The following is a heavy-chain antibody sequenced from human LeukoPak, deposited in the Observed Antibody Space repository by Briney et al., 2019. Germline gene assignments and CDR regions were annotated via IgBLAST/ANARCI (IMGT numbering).Heavy chain of an antibody. D-gene: IGHD2-15*01. CDR1: GYTFTGYY. J-gene: IGHJ4*02. V-gene: IGHV1-2*02. Sequence: GASVKVSCKASGYTFTGYYMHWVRQAPGQGLEWMGWINPNSGGTNYAQKFQGRVTMTRDTSISTAYMELSRLRSDDTAVYYCARGSRVVVVAATIGYWGQGTLVTVSS. CDR3: ARGSRVVVVAATIGY. CDR2: INPNSGGT.